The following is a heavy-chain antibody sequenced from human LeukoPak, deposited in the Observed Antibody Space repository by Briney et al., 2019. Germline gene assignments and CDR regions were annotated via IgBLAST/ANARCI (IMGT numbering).Heavy chain of an antibody. V-gene: IGHV4-59*08. CDR1: GGSIRSYY. CDR2: IYYSGAT. D-gene: IGHD2-2*02. Sequence: SEALSVTSNATGGSIRSYYWSWIRQRPGTGVDWIVYIYYSGATNYNPSLNRRVTISVDTSKNQFSLKLSSVTAADTAVYSCARLNTYVRAFDYWGQGTLVTVSS. CDR3: ARLNTYVRAFDY. J-gene: IGHJ4*02.